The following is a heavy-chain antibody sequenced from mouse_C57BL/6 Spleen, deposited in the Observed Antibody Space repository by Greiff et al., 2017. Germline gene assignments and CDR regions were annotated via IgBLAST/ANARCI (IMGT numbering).Heavy chain of an antibody. V-gene: IGHV1-85*01. D-gene: IGHD2-4*01. Sequence: QVQLKQSGPELVKPGASVKLSCKASGYTFTSYDINWVKQRPGQGLEWIGWIYPRDGSTKYNEKFKGKATLTVDTSSSTAYMELHSLTSEDSAVYFCARSVNYDYDEYYAMDYWGQGTSVTVSS. CDR1: GYTFTSYD. J-gene: IGHJ4*01. CDR2: IYPRDGST. CDR3: ARSVNYDYDEYYAMDY.